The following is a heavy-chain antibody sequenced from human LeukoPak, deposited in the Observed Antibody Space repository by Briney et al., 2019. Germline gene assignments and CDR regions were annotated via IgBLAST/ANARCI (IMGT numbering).Heavy chain of an antibody. Sequence: GGSLRLSCAASGFTFSSYGMHWVRQAPGKGLGWVAFIRYDGSNKYYADSVKGRFTISRDNSKNTLYLQMNSLRAEDTAVYYCAVIYGSGSYSYYYMDVWGKGTTVTVSS. CDR2: IRYDGSNK. J-gene: IGHJ6*03. V-gene: IGHV3-30*02. D-gene: IGHD3-10*01. CDR1: GFTFSSYG. CDR3: AVIYGSGSYSYYYMDV.